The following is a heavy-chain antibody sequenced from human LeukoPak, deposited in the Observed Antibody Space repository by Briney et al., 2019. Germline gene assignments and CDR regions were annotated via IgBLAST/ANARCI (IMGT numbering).Heavy chain of an antibody. Sequence: GGSLRLSCAASGFTFSSYAMSWVRQAPGKGLEWVSAISGSGGSTYYADSVKGRFNISRDNSKNTLYLQINSLRAEDTAVYYCAKAPLVDYDFWSGYSRDNWFDPWGQGTLVTVSS. D-gene: IGHD3-3*01. CDR3: AKAPLVDYDFWSGYSRDNWFDP. V-gene: IGHV3-23*01. CDR2: ISGSGGST. CDR1: GFTFSSYA. J-gene: IGHJ5*02.